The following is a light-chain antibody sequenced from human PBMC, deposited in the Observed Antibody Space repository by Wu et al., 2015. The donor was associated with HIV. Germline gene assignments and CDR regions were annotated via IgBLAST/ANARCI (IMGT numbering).Light chain of an antibody. CDR2: GAS. Sequence: EIVLTQSPGTLSLSPGERATLSCRASQSVSSSYLAWYQQKPGQAPRLLIYGASSRATGIPDRFSGCGSGTDFTLTISRLEPEDFAVYYCQQYNNWPPDXFGQGPSWRSN. CDR1: QSVSSSY. CDR3: QQYNNWPPDX. V-gene: IGKV3-20*01. J-gene: IGKJ2*03.